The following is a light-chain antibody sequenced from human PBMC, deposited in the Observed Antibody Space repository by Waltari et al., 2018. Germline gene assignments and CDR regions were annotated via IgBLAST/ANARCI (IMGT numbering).Light chain of an antibody. CDR3: QQSYSTPQT. V-gene: IGKV1-39*01. J-gene: IGKJ1*01. CDR2: AAS. Sequence: DIQMTQSPSSLSASVGDRVTITCRASQSISSYLNWYQQKPGKAPKLLIYAASTLQGGVPSTFSGSGSGTDFTLTISSLQLEDFATYYCQQSYSTPQTFGQGTKVEIK. CDR1: QSISSY.